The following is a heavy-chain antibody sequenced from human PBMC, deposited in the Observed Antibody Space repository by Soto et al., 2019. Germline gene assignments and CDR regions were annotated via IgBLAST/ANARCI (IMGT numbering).Heavy chain of an antibody. D-gene: IGHD1-1*01. V-gene: IGHV3-23*01. Sequence: EVYLLESGGGLVQPGGSLRLFCVASGFTFQNYDMNSVRQPPGKGLQYVANINGPATSTSYADAVKGRFTISRDNSKDTLYLEVHSLSVEDTAFYYCVKDPNWERGYWGQGTLVSVSS. CDR1: GFTFQNYD. CDR3: VKDPNWERGY. CDR2: INGPATST. J-gene: IGHJ4*02.